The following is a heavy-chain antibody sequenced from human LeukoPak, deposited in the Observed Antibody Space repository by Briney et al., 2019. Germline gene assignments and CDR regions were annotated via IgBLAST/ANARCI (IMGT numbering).Heavy chain of an antibody. V-gene: IGHV1-69*01. CDR3: ARDLGYCSSTSCSPNFDY. Sequence: GSSVQVSCKASGGTFSSYAISWVRQAPGQGLEWMGGIIPIFGTANYAQKFQGRVTITADESTSTAYMELSSLRSEDTAVYYCARDLGYCSSTSCSPNFDYWGQGTLVTVSS. CDR2: IIPIFGTA. CDR1: GGTFSSYA. J-gene: IGHJ4*02. D-gene: IGHD2-2*01.